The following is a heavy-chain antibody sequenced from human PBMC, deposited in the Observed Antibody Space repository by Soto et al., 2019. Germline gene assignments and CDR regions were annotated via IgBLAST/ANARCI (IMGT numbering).Heavy chain of an antibody. D-gene: IGHD2-2*01. Sequence: EVQLVESGGGLVKPGGSLRLSCAASGFTFSSYSMNWVRQAPGKGLEWVSSISSSSSYIYYADSVKGRFTISRDNAKNSLYLQMNSLRAEDTAVYYCARDKTPDSVVVPSFDYWGQGTLVTVSS. V-gene: IGHV3-21*01. CDR2: ISSSSSYI. CDR1: GFTFSSYS. J-gene: IGHJ4*02. CDR3: ARDKTPDSVVVPSFDY.